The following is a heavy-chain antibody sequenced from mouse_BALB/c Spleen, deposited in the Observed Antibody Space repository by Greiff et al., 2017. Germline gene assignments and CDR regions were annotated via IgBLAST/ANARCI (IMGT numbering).Heavy chain of an antibody. V-gene: IGHV3-6*02. CDR3: ARETARAPWFAY. D-gene: IGHD3-2*01. CDR2: ISYDGSN. Sequence: EVKLLESGPGLVKPSQSLSLTCSVTGYSITSGYYWNWIRQFPGNKLEWMGYISYDGSNNYNPSLKNRISITRDTSKNQFFLKLNSVTTEDTATYYCARETARAPWFAYWGQGTLVTVSA. CDR1: GYSITSGYY. J-gene: IGHJ3*01.